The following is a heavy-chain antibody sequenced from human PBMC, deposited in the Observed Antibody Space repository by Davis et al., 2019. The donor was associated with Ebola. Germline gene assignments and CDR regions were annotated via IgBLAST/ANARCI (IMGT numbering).Heavy chain of an antibody. CDR3: ARGAVAGLPFDY. D-gene: IGHD6-19*01. J-gene: IGHJ4*02. CDR2: IIPIFGTA. Sequence: SVKVSCKASGGTFSRYAISWVRQAPGQGLEWMGGIIPIFGTANNAQKFQGRVTITADESTSTAYMELSSLRSEDTAVYYCARGAVAGLPFDYWGQGTLVTVSS. CDR1: GGTFSRYA. V-gene: IGHV1-69*13.